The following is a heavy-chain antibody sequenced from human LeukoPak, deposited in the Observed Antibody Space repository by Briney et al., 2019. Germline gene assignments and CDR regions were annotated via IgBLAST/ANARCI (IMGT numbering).Heavy chain of an antibody. Sequence: GGSLRLSCAASVFSFSDSWMSWVRQAPAKGPEGVTNIKEDESQERYADSVKGRLTVSRDNAKNSLFLQMNSLRVEDTAVYYCATYKNWVAGDVWGQGTTVSVSS. CDR2: IKEDESQE. J-gene: IGHJ6*02. CDR1: VFSFSDSW. CDR3: ATYKNWVAGDV. D-gene: IGHD7-27*01. V-gene: IGHV3-7*01.